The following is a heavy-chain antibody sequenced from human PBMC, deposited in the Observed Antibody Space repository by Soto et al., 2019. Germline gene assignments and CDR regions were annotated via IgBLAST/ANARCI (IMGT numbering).Heavy chain of an antibody. Sequence: QVLLVQSGAEVKKPGASVKVSCKASGYTFTSYYVHWVRQVPGQGLEWMGMTSPSGDSTGYAQKFQGRVTVTRDTSTSTVYMELSSLKSEDTAVYYCARDWELGFWGQGTLVTVSS. J-gene: IGHJ4*02. CDR1: GYTFTSYY. CDR3: ARDWELGF. V-gene: IGHV1-46*01. CDR2: TSPSGDST. D-gene: IGHD1-26*01.